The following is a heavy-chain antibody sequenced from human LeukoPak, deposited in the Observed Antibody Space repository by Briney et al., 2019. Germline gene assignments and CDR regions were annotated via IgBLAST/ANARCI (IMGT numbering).Heavy chain of an antibody. CDR2: IHYGGTT. CDR3: TRDIGDFVSDF. Sequence: SETLSLTCTVSGGSIGSGYYWAWIRQPPGKGLEWIGSIHYGGTTHYNPSLQSRVTISADTSKNQFALDLRSVTAADTAVYYCTRDIGDFVSDFWGQGTLVNVSS. V-gene: IGHV4-39*02. J-gene: IGHJ4*02. D-gene: IGHD2-21*02. CDR1: GGSIGSGYY.